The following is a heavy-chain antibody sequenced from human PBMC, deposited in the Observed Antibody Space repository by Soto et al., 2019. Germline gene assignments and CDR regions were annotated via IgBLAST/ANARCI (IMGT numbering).Heavy chain of an antibody. V-gene: IGHV4-30-2*01. D-gene: IGHD5-18*01. CDR3: ASLGYSYGYYFDY. J-gene: IGHJ4*02. CDR2: IYHSGST. CDR1: GGSISSGGYS. Sequence: SETLSLTCAVSGGSISSGGYSWSWIRQPPGKGLEWIGYIYHSGSTYYNPSLKSRVTISVDRSKNQFSLKLSSVTAADTAVYYCASLGYSYGYYFDYWGQGTLVTVSS.